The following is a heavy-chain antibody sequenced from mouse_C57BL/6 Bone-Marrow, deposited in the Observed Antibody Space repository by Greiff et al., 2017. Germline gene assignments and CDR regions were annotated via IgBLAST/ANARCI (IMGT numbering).Heavy chain of an antibody. Sequence: QVQLQQSGAELVRPGTSVKVSCKASGYAFTNYLLEWVKQRPGQGLEWIGVINPGSGGTNYNEKFKGKATLTANKSSSTAYVQLSSLTSADSAVYFGARTQITTVVAPYYFDYWGQGTTLTVSS. V-gene: IGHV1-54*01. D-gene: IGHD1-1*01. CDR1: GYAFTNYL. CDR2: INPGSGGT. CDR3: ARTQITTVVAPYYFDY. J-gene: IGHJ2*01.